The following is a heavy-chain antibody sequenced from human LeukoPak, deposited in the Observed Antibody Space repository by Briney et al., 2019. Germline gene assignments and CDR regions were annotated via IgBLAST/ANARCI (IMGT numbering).Heavy chain of an antibody. V-gene: IGHV4-59*01. CDR3: ARTLSRWDPFDY. CDR1: GGSISSYF. J-gene: IGHJ4*02. D-gene: IGHD1-26*01. Sequence: TSETLSLTCTISGGSISSYFWSWIRQPPGKGLEWIGYIYYTGSTNYNPSLKNRVIISLDTSKNQFSLKLSSVTAADTAVYYCARTLSRWDPFDYWGQGTLVTVSS. CDR2: IYYTGST.